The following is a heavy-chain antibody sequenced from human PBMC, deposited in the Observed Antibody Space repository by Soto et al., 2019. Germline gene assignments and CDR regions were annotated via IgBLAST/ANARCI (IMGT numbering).Heavy chain of an antibody. J-gene: IGHJ4*02. D-gene: IGHD5-18*01. CDR3: AGVAHRKRRYSYWDY. CDR1: GGSISSGDYY. CDR2: IYYSGST. V-gene: IGHV4-30-4*01. Sequence: PSETLSLTCTVSGGSISSGDYYWSWIRQPPGKGLEWIGYIYYSGSTYYNPSLKSRVTISVDTSKNQFSLKLSSVTAADTAVYYCAGVAHRKRRYSYWDYWGQGTLVTVSS.